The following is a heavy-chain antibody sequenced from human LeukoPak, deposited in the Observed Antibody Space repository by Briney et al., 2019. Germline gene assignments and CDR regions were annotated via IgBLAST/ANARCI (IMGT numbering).Heavy chain of an antibody. CDR2: ITPILAMV. J-gene: IGHJ4*02. V-gene: IGHV1-69*04. CDR1: GGISSTYA. CDR3: ARAQWLVPLDY. D-gene: IGHD6-19*01. Sequence: SVKVSCKASGGISSTYAFGWVRQAPGQGLGWMGKITPILAMVDYAQRFQGRVTITADTSTSTAYMELSSLRSEDTAVYYCARAQWLVPLDYWGQGTLVTVSS.